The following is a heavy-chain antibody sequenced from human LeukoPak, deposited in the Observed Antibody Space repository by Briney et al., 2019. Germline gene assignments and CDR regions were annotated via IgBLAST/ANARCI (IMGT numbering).Heavy chain of an antibody. CDR1: GFTFSSYG. D-gene: IGHD3-10*01. J-gene: IGHJ2*01. CDR2: ISFDGSNK. V-gene: IGHV3-30*18. CDR3: AKTYGSGSLSTYWYFDL. Sequence: PGGSLRLSCAVSGFTFSSYGIHWVRQAPGKGLEWVAVISFDGSNKYYAGSVKGRFTISRDNSKNTLFLQMNSLRAEDTAVYYCAKTYGSGSLSTYWYFDLWGRGTLVTVSS.